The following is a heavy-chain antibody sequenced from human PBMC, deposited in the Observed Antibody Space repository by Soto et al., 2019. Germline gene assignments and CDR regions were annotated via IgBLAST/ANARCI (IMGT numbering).Heavy chain of an antibody. Sequence: QVQLVESGGGVVQPGRSLRLSCAASGFTFSNYGMHWVRQAPGKGLEWVAVIWYDVSNKYYADSVKGRFTISRDNSKNTLYLQMNSLRAAETAVYYCARDGVGYYDSSGYSAYFQHWGQGTLVTVSS. CDR3: ARDGVGYYDSSGYSAYFQH. CDR1: GFTFSNYG. V-gene: IGHV3-33*01. D-gene: IGHD3-22*01. J-gene: IGHJ1*01. CDR2: IWYDVSNK.